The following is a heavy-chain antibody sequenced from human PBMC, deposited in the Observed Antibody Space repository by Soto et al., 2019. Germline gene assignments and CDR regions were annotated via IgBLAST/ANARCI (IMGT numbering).Heavy chain of an antibody. V-gene: IGHV3-23*01. CDR3: AKGKSPSVTTCLGS. CDR1: GFTCSSYA. D-gene: IGHD4-4*01. Sequence: GGSLSLSCAASGFTCSSYAMSWVRQAPGKGLEWVSAISGSGGSTYYADSVKGRFTISRDNSKNTLYLQMNSLRAEDTAVYYCAKGKSPSVTTCLGSWGQGTLVTVSS. J-gene: IGHJ5*02. CDR2: ISGSGGST.